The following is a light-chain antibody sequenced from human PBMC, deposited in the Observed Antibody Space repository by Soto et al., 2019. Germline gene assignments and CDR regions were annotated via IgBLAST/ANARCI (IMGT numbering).Light chain of an antibody. CDR1: QSVSSSQ. Sequence: EIVLTQSPGTLSLSPGESATLSCRASQSVSSSQVAWYQQKPGQAPRLFIYGASSRATGFPDRFSGVGSETDFTLTISRLEPEDFAVYYCQQYATSPHTFGQGTKLEIK. V-gene: IGKV3-20*01. J-gene: IGKJ2*01. CDR2: GAS. CDR3: QQYATSPHT.